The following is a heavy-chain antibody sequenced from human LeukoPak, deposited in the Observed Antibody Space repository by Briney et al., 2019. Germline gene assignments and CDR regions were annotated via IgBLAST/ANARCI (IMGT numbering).Heavy chain of an antibody. V-gene: IGHV4-59*08. Sequence: SETLSLTCTVSGGSISSYYWSWIRQPPGKGLEWIGYIYYSGSTNYNPSLKSRVTISVDTSKNQFSLKLSSVTAADTAVYYCARRRDGYTHDYWGQGTLVTVSS. CDR3: ARRRDGYTHDY. CDR1: GGSISSYY. D-gene: IGHD5-24*01. CDR2: IYYSGST. J-gene: IGHJ4*02.